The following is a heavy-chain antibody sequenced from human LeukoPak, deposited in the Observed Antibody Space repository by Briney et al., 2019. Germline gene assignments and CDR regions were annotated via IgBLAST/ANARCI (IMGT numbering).Heavy chain of an antibody. CDR1: GFTFNGSA. V-gene: IGHV3-30*04. D-gene: IGHD3-9*01. CDR3: AREGSYDILTGYPHWYFDL. J-gene: IGHJ2*01. Sequence: PGGSLRLSCAASGFTFNGSAMHWVRQAPGKGLEWVALISYDGKNKYYVDSVKGRLTISRDNSKNTLYLQMNSLRAEDTAVYYCAREGSYDILTGYPHWYFDLWGRGTLVTVSS. CDR2: ISYDGKNK.